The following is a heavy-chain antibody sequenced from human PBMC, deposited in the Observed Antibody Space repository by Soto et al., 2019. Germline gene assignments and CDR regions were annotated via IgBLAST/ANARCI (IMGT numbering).Heavy chain of an antibody. Sequence: GGSLRLSCAASGFTVSINYMSWVRHAPGKGLEWVSVIYSGGSTYYADSVKGRFTISRDNSKNTLYLQMNSLRAEDTAVYYCASSLITMTTVTTGLSFGMDVRGQGTTVTVSS. CDR3: ASSLITMTTVTTGLSFGMDV. D-gene: IGHD4-17*01. J-gene: IGHJ6*02. CDR1: GFTVSINY. CDR2: IYSGGST. V-gene: IGHV3-53*01.